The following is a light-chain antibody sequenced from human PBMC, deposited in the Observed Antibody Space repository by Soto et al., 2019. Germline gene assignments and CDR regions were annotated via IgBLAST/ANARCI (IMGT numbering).Light chain of an antibody. V-gene: IGKV3-20*01. CDR1: QSVSSSY. CDR2: GAS. CDR3: QQYGSSPPSWT. Sequence: ETVLTQSPGTLSLSPGERATLSCRASQSVSSSYLAWYQQKPGQAPRLLIYGASSRATGIPDRFSGSGSGTGFSLTISRLEPEDFAVYYYQQYGSSPPSWTFGQGTKVEIK. J-gene: IGKJ1*01.